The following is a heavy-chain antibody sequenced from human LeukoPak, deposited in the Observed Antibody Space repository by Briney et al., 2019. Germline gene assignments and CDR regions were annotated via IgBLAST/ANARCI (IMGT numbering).Heavy chain of an antibody. CDR3: ARVRTVTTDFDY. J-gene: IGHJ4*02. CDR1: GYTFTSYY. V-gene: IGHV1-46*01. D-gene: IGHD4-17*01. CDR2: INPSGGST. Sequence: ASVKVSCKASGYTFTSYYMHWVRQAPGQGLEWMGIINPSGGSTSYAQKFQGRVTITRDTSASTAYMELSSLRSEDTAVYYCARVRTVTTDFDYWGQGTLVTVSS.